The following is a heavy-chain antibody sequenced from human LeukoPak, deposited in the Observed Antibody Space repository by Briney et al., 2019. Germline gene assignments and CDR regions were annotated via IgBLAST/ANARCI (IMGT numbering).Heavy chain of an antibody. CDR3: AKEGGGYQLLPFDY. CDR1: GFTVSSNY. J-gene: IGHJ4*02. Sequence: GGSLRLSCAASGFTVSSNYMSWVRQAPGKGLEWVSAISGSGGSTYYADSVKGRFTISRDNSKNTLYLQMNSLRAEDTAVYYCAKEGGGYQLLPFDYWGQGTLVTVSS. CDR2: ISGSGGST. D-gene: IGHD2-2*01. V-gene: IGHV3-23*01.